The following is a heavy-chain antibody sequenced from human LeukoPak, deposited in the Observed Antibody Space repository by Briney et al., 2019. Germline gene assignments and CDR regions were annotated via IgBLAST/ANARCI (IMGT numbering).Heavy chain of an antibody. D-gene: IGHD5-24*01. J-gene: IGHJ4*02. CDR1: GLTSTGYS. CDR3: AKDMFRWLQFVYPFDY. V-gene: IGHV3-21*04. Sequence: PGGSLRLSCVVSGLTSTGYSMTWVRQAPGKGLEWVSSISSSSDYILYADSVKGRFTISRDNSKNTLYLQMNSLRAEDTAVYYCAKDMFRWLQFVYPFDYWGQGTLVTVSS. CDR2: ISSSSDYI.